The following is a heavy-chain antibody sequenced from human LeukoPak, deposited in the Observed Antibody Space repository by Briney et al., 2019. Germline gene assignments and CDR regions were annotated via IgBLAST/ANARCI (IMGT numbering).Heavy chain of an antibody. CDR1: GFTFSSYD. CDR3: VRKLTGTTFFDY. Sequence: GGSLRLSCAASGFTFSSYDLNWVRQAPGKGLEWVSYVVGNGITIYYADSVKGRFTISRDNAKNSLYLQMNSLRAEDTAVYYCVRKLTGTTFFDYWGQGTLVTVSS. V-gene: IGHV3-48*03. J-gene: IGHJ4*02. D-gene: IGHD1-1*01. CDR2: VVGNGITI.